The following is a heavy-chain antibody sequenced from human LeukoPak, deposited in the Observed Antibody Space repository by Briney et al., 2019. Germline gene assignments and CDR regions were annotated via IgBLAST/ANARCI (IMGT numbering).Heavy chain of an antibody. D-gene: IGHD6-19*01. CDR3: AGDPGWGAFDI. CDR2: MNTDGSEK. CDR1: GFSFSSYW. Sequence: GGSLRLSCAASGFSFSSYWMDWVRQAPGKGLEWVAIMNTDGSEKGYVDSVKGRFTISRDNAKNSLYLQMNSLGVEDTAVYYCAGDPGWGAFDIWGQGTMVTVSS. V-gene: IGHV3-7*01. J-gene: IGHJ3*02.